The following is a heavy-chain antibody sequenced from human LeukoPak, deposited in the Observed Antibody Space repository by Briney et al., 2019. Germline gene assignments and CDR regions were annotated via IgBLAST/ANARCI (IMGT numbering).Heavy chain of an antibody. Sequence: GGSLRLSCAASGFTFSNYWMHWVRQAPGKGLVWVSRINSDGSSTAYADSVKGRFTISRDNAMNTLYLQTSSLRAEDTAVYYCARTPYYDAMDVWGQGATVTVSS. J-gene: IGHJ6*02. CDR3: ARTPYYDAMDV. V-gene: IGHV3-74*01. CDR2: INSDGSST. CDR1: GFTFSNYW.